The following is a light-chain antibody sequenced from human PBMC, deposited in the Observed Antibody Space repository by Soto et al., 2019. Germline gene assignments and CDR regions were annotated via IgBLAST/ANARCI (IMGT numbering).Light chain of an antibody. Sequence: QLVLTQSPSASASLGASVKLTCTLSSGHSTYPIAWHQQQPEKGPRYLMKLNSDGSHSKGEGIPDRFSGSSSGAERYLTISSLQSEDEADYYCQTWGTGTVVFGGGTQLTVL. CDR1: SGHSTYP. J-gene: IGLJ2*01. CDR2: LNSDGSH. V-gene: IGLV4-69*01. CDR3: QTWGTGTVV.